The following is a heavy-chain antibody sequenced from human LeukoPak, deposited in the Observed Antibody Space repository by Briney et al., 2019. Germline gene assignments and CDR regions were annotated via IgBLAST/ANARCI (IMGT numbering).Heavy chain of an antibody. J-gene: IGHJ4*02. CDR1: GYTFTDYY. CDR3: ARDLTTPD. CDR2: INPNSGGT. Sequence: ASVKVSCKASGYTFTDYYMHWVQQAPGQGLEWRGRINPNSGGTNYAQKFQGRVTMTRDTSISTAYMELSRLRSDDTAVYYCARDLTTPDWGQGTLVAVSS. D-gene: IGHD1-1*01. V-gene: IGHV1-2*06.